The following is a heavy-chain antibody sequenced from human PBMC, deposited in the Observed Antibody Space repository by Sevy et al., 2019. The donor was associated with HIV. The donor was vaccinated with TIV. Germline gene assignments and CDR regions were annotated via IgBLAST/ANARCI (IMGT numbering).Heavy chain of an antibody. CDR3: AGATYNYCSSSSCYAGYYYYYYMDV. CDR1: GGTFSSYA. Sequence: ASVKVSCKASGGTFSSYAISWVRQAPGQGLEWMGGIIPIFGTANYAQKFQGRVTITADKSTSTAYMELSSLRSEDTAVYYCAGATYNYCSSSSCYAGYYYYYYMDVWGKGTTVTVSS. CDR2: IIPIFGTA. D-gene: IGHD2-2*01. J-gene: IGHJ6*03. V-gene: IGHV1-69*06.